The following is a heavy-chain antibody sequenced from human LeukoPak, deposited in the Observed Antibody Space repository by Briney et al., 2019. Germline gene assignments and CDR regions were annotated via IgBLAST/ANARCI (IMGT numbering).Heavy chain of an antibody. Sequence: SETLSLTCIVSGGSISSSNYYWGWIRQPPGTGLEWIGTIYYSGTTYYNPSLESRVTIFEDTSKNQFSLMLTSVTAADTAVYYCARQISDYYYYYVDVWGKGTTVTVSS. CDR2: IYYSGTT. CDR1: GGSISSSNYY. CDR3: ARQISDYYYYYVDV. D-gene: IGHD3-10*01. V-gene: IGHV4-39*01. J-gene: IGHJ6*03.